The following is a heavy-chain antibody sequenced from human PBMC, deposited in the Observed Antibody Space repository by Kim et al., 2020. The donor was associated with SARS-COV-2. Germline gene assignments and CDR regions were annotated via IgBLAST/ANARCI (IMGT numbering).Heavy chain of an antibody. D-gene: IGHD3-10*01. CDR3: AKSVRGVTGNYYYGMDV. Sequence: VKGRFTISRDNAKNSLYLQMNSLRAEDTALYYCAKSVRGVTGNYYYGMDVWGQGTTVTVSS. V-gene: IGHV3-9*01. J-gene: IGHJ6*02.